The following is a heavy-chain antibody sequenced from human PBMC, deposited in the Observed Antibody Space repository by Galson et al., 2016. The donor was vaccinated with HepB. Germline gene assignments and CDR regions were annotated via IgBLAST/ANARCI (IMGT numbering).Heavy chain of an antibody. V-gene: IGHV1-18*01. D-gene: IGHD3-3*01. CDR2: ISAYNGNT. CDR3: AREMTIFGVLDY. Sequence: SVKVSCKAFDYTFTSYGISWMRQAPGQGLEWMGWISAYNGNTNYAQKVQGRVTMTTDTSTSTAYMELRSLRSDDTAVYYCAREMTIFGVLDYWGQGTLVTFSS. J-gene: IGHJ4*02. CDR1: DYTFTSYG.